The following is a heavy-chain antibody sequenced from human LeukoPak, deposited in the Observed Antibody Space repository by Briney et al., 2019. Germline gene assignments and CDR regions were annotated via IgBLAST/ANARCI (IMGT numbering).Heavy chain of an antibody. CDR3: ARQGVLRFLQWLSDFDY. J-gene: IGHJ4*02. CDR1: GYSISSGYY. V-gene: IGHV4-38-2*01. CDR2: IYHSGST. Sequence: SETLSLTCAVSGYSISSGYYWGWIRQPPGKGLERIGSIYHSGSTYYNPSLKSRVTISVDTSKNQFSLRLSSVTAADTAVYYCARQGVLRFLQWLSDFDYWGQGTLVTVSS. D-gene: IGHD3-3*01.